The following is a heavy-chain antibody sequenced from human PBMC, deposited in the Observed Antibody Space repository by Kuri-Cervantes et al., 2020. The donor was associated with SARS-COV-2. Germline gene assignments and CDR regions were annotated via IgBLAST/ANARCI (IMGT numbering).Heavy chain of an antibody. D-gene: IGHD3-3*01. Sequence: SETLSLTCTVSGGSISSSSYYWGWIRQPPGKGLEWIGSIYYSGSTYYNPSLKSRVTISVDTSKNQFSLKMSSVTAADTAVYYCARAGDTWSGLSVEGYYGLDVWGPGTTVTVSS. CDR3: ARAGDTWSGLSVEGYYGLDV. J-gene: IGHJ6*02. CDR1: GGSISSSSYY. CDR2: IYYSGST. V-gene: IGHV4-39*07.